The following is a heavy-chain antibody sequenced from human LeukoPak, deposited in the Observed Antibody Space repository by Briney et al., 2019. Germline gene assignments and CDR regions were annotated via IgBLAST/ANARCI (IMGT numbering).Heavy chain of an antibody. V-gene: IGHV4-34*01. D-gene: IGHD4-17*01. CDR2: INHSGST. CDR1: GGSFSGYY. Sequence: LETLSLTCAVYGGSFSGYYWSWIRQPPGKGLEWIGEINHSGSTNYNPSLKSRVTISVDTSKNQFSLKLSSVTAADTAVYYCARGGPSGDPLDYWGRGTLVTVSS. J-gene: IGHJ4*02. CDR3: ARGGPSGDPLDY.